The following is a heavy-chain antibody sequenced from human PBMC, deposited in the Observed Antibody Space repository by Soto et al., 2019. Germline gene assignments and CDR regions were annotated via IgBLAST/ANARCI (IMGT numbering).Heavy chain of an antibody. CDR2: MNSDGSST. CDR3: ATDEVDY. CDR1: GFTFGNSW. Sequence: GGSLRLSCAASGFTFGNSWMHWVRQAPGEGLEWVSRMNSDGSSTNYADSVKGRFTVSRDNAKNTLYLQMNSLRAEDTAVYYCATDEVDYWGPGTLVPVSS. J-gene: IGHJ4*02. V-gene: IGHV3-74*01.